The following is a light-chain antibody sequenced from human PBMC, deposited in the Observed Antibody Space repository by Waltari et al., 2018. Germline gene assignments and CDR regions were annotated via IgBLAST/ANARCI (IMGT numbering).Light chain of an antibody. CDR1: SSNIGAGYD. V-gene: IGLV1-40*01. CDR3: QSYDNRLYGTRV. J-gene: IGLJ3*02. CDR2: NSF. Sequence: QSVLTRPPSVSGAPGHRVTISCTGSSSNIGAGYDVHWYQRLPGAAPKLLIYNSFNRPSGVPDRFSGSKSGMSASLAITGLQAEDEADYYCQSYDNRLYGTRVFGGGTKLTVL.